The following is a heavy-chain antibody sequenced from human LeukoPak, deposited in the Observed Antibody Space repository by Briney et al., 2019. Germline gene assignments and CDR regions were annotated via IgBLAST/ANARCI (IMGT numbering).Heavy chain of an antibody. D-gene: IGHD3-10*01. J-gene: IGHJ4*02. V-gene: IGHV3-21*05. CDR3: ATQSEITMIRGGPPN. Sequence: GGSLRLSCAASGFTFSSYSMHWVRQAPGKGLEWVSYISSSSSYIYYADSVKGRFTISRDNAKNSLYLQMNSLRAEDTAVYYCATQSEITMIRGGPPNWGQRTLVTVSS. CDR2: ISSSSSYI. CDR1: GFTFSSYS.